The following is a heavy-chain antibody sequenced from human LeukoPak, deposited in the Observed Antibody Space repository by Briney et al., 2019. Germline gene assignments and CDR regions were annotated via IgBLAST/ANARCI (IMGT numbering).Heavy chain of an antibody. J-gene: IGHJ4*02. Sequence: GGSLRLSCAASGFTFSSYAMSWVRQAPGKGLEWVSGISDSGGTVYYADSVKGRFTISRDNSKNLLYLQMNGLRAEDTAVYYCAKKLSGSYKGFDYWGQGTLVTVSS. V-gene: IGHV3-23*01. CDR3: AKKLSGSYKGFDY. CDR1: GFTFSSYA. CDR2: ISDSGGTV. D-gene: IGHD1-26*01.